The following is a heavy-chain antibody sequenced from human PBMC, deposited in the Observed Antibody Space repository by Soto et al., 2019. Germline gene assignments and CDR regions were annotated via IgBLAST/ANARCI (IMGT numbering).Heavy chain of an antibody. CDR1: GFAFFSHV. CDR3: TTDVTGDVGSDY. V-gene: IGHV3-23*04. J-gene: IGHJ4*02. D-gene: IGHD2-21*02. CDR2: VKTTGDTT. Sequence: EVQLVESGGALVQPGGSLTLSCAASGFAFFSHVMSWVRQAPGKGVEWVSTVKTTGDTTFYAGPVKGRFTASRDDSKSTFFLHMYSLRVEDTATYYCTTDVTGDVGSDYWGQGTPVTVSS.